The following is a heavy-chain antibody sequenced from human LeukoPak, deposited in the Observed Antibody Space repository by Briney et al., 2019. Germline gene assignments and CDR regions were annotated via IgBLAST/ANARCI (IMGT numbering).Heavy chain of an antibody. V-gene: IGHV4-39*01. CDR2: IYYSGST. D-gene: IGHD2-21*01. J-gene: IGHJ4*02. CDR3: VNGHRIHPPQ. Sequence: PSETLSLTCTVSGGSISSSSYYWGWIRQPPGKGLEWIGSIYYSGSTYYNPSLKSRVTISVDTSKNQFSLKLSSVTAADTAVYYCVNGHRIHPPQWGQGTLVTVSS. CDR1: GGSISSSSYY.